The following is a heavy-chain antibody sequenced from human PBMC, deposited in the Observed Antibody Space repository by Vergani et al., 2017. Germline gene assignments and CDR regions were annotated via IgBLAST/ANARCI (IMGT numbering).Heavy chain of an antibody. D-gene: IGHD3-10*02. V-gene: IGHV3-30*18. Sequence: QAKLVESGGGVVQPGGSLRLSCAASGFTFSNFGMHWVRQAPGKGLEWEALISHDGSESFYGTSVTGRLTISRDNSKNTLFLQLSSLKAEDTSVYYCAKAAGMGITVSATIDSWGQGTLVLVSS. CDR3: AKAAGMGITVSATIDS. CDR2: ISHDGSES. CDR1: GFTFSNFG. J-gene: IGHJ4*02.